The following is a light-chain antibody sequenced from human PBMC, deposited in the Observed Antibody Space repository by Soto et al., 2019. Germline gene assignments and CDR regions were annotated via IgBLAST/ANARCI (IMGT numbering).Light chain of an antibody. CDR3: QQSYSTPVT. CDR1: QSISSY. J-gene: IGKJ4*01. CDR2: AAS. Sequence: DIQMSQSPSSLSASVGDRVTITCRASQSISSYLNWYQQKPGKAPKLLIYAASSLQSGVPSRFSGSGSGTDFTLPISSLQPEDFATYYYQQSYSTPVTFGGGTKVEIK. V-gene: IGKV1-39*01.